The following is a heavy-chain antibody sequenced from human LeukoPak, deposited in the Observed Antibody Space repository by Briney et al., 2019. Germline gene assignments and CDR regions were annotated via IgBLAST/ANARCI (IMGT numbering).Heavy chain of an antibody. V-gene: IGHV4-39*01. CDR1: GGSISSSSYY. J-gene: IGHJ6*03. CDR3: ARHRYYYRSGSYYGAPYYMDV. Sequence: ASETLSLTCTVSGGSISSSSYYWGWIRQPPGKGLEWIGSIYYSGSTYYNPSLKSRVTISVDTSKNQFSLKLSSVTAADTAVYYCARHRYYYRSGSYYGAPYYMDVWGKGTTVTISS. CDR2: IYYSGST. D-gene: IGHD3-10*01.